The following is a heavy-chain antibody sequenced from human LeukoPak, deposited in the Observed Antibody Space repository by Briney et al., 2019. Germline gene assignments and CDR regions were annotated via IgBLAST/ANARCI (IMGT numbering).Heavy chain of an antibody. CDR3: ARVSDTAMADY. Sequence: PGGSLRLSCAASGFTFSDYYMSWIRQAPGKGLEWVSSISSSSSYIYYADSVKGRFTISRDNAKNSLFLQMNSLRAEDTAVYYCARVSDTAMADYWGQGTLVTVSS. CDR2: ISSSSSYI. V-gene: IGHV3-11*06. CDR1: GFTFSDYY. D-gene: IGHD5-18*01. J-gene: IGHJ4*02.